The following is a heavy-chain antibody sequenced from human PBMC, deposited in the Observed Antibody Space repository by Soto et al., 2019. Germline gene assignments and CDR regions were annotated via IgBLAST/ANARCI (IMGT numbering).Heavy chain of an antibody. Sequence: SEALSLTCTVSGGSISRYYWSWIRQPPGKGLEWIGYIYYSGSTNYNPSLKSRVTISVDTSKNQFSLKLSSVTAADTAVYYCASTPHDKVGYNWFDPWGQGTLVTVSS. D-gene: IGHD3-22*01. CDR1: GGSISRYY. CDR3: ASTPHDKVGYNWFDP. CDR2: IYYSGST. J-gene: IGHJ5*02. V-gene: IGHV4-59*01.